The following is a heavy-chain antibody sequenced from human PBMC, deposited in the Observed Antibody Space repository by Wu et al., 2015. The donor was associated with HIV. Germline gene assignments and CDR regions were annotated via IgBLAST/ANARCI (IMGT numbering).Heavy chain of an antibody. CDR2: ISAYNGNT. Sequence: QVYLVQSGGEVKKPGASVKVSCKASGYSFSSYGISWVRQAPGQGLEWVGWISAYNGNTDHAQKFSGRVTMTTDTSTSTAYLDLRSLTSDDTAVYYCTRGSNSWASDVWGPGTKVIVSS. CDR1: GYSFSSYG. J-gene: IGHJ3*01. CDR3: TRGSNSWASDV. D-gene: IGHD2/OR15-2a*01. V-gene: IGHV1-18*01.